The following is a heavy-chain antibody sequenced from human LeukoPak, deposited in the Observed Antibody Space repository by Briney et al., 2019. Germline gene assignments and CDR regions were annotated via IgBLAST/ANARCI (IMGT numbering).Heavy chain of an antibody. J-gene: IGHJ6*04. Sequence: GGSLRLSCAASGFTFDDYGMSWVRQAPGKGLEWVSYISSSGSTIYYADSVKGRFTISRDNAKNSLYLQMNSLRAEGTAVYYCAELGITMIGGVWGKGTTVTISS. CDR3: AELGITMIGGV. CDR2: ISSSGSTI. CDR1: GFTFDDYG. D-gene: IGHD3-10*02. V-gene: IGHV3-48*03.